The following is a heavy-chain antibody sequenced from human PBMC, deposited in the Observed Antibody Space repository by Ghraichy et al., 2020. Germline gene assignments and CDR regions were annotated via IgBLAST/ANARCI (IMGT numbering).Heavy chain of an antibody. D-gene: IGHD6-13*01. J-gene: IGHJ6*02. V-gene: IGHV3-30*18. CDR2: ISYDGSNK. CDR3: AKDIAAAGMSYYYYGMDV. Sequence: GGSLRLSCAASGFTFSSYGMHWVRQAPGKGLEWVAVISYDGSNKYYADSVKGRFTISRDNSKNTLYLQMNSLRAEDTAVYYCAKDIAAAGMSYYYYGMDVWGQGTTVTVSS. CDR1: GFTFSSYG.